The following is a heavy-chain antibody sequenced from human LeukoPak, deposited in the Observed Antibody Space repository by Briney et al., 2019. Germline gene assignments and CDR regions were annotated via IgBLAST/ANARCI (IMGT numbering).Heavy chain of an antibody. CDR1: GFTFTSSA. V-gene: IGHV1-58*02. D-gene: IGHD1-26*01. Sequence: GTSVKVSCKASGFTFTSSAMQCVRQARGQRLEWIGWIVVGSGNTNYAQKFQERVTITRDMSTSTAYMELSSLRSEDTAVYYCAAGGGIVGATTAFDIWGQGTMVTVSS. CDR2: IVVGSGNT. J-gene: IGHJ3*02. CDR3: AAGGGIVGATTAFDI.